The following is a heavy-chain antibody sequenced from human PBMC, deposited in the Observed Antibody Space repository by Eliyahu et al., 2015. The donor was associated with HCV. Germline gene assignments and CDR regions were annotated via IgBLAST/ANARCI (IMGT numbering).Heavy chain of an antibody. J-gene: IGHJ4*02. CDR3: ATGYPFYFDY. D-gene: IGHD5-18*01. CDR1: GYTFTDYH. CDR2: MNPNSGAT. Sequence: QVQLVQSGAEVKTPGASVKVSCXASGYTFTDYHMHWGRQAPGQGLEWMGWMNPNSGATNYAESFQGRFTMTRDTSISTAYMELSRLRSDDTAVYYCATGYPFYFDYWGQGTLLTVSS. V-gene: IGHV1-2*02.